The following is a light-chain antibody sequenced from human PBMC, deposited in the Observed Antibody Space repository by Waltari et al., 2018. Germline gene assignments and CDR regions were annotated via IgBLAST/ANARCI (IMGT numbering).Light chain of an antibody. V-gene: IGLV3-21*04. CDR2: YDS. Sequence: SYVLTRPPPVSVAPGKTARITFGGKKIGSKSGHWYQQKPGQAPVLVIYYDSDRPSGIPERFSGSNSGNTATLTISRVEAGDEADYYCQVWDSSSDHVVFGGGTKLTVL. J-gene: IGLJ2*01. CDR3: QVWDSSSDHVV. CDR1: KIGSKS.